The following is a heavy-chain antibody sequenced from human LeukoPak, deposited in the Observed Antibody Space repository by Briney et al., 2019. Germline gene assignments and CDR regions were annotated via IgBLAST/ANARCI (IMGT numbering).Heavy chain of an antibody. J-gene: IGHJ4*02. Sequence: GGSLRLSCAASGFTFSNYEMNWVRQAPGKGLEWVSYISSSGSNIYYADSVRGRFTISRDNAKNSLFLQMNSLRVEDTAVYYCARTMWGFDYWGQGTLVTVSS. CDR2: ISSSGSNI. D-gene: IGHD7-27*01. CDR3: ARTMWGFDY. CDR1: GFTFSNYE. V-gene: IGHV3-48*03.